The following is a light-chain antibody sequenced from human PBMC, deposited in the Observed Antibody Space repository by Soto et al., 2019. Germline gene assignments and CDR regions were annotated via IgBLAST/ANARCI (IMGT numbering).Light chain of an antibody. CDR3: QTWGTGVV. CDR2: VNSDGSH. V-gene: IGLV4-69*01. Sequence: QLVLTQSPSASASLGASVKLTCTLSSGHSSYAIAWHQQQPEKGPRFLMMVNSDGSHSKGDGIPDRFSVSSSGAERYLTISSLQSEDEADYYCQTWGTGVVFGGGTKVTVL. J-gene: IGLJ2*01. CDR1: SGHSSYA.